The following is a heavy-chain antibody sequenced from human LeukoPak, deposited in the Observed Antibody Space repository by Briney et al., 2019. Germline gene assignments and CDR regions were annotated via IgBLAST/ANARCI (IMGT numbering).Heavy chain of an antibody. Sequence: SETLSLTCIVSGGSITSYYWHWIRQPPGKGLGWIGYIYYSGSTNYNPSLKSRVTISVDTSRNQFSLKLHSVTAADTAVYYCARDRGRATWFDPWGQGTAVTVSS. CDR3: ARDRGRATWFDP. CDR2: IYYSGST. J-gene: IGHJ5*02. D-gene: IGHD3-10*01. V-gene: IGHV4-59*01. CDR1: GGSITSYY.